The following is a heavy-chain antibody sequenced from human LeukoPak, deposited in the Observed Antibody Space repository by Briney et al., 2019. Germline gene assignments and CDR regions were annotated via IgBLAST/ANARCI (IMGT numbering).Heavy chain of an antibody. V-gene: IGHV3-11*01. D-gene: IGHD1-26*01. J-gene: IGHJ6*02. CDR2: ISSGGTTI. CDR1: GFRFSDHY. Sequence: GGSLRLSCAASGFRFSDHYVTWIRQAPGQGVEWVSYISSGGTTIYYADSVKGRFTMSRDDARNSLYLQMDSLRSEDTAVYYCNSGSYHYHGVDVWGQGTTVTVSS. CDR3: NSGSYHYHGVDV.